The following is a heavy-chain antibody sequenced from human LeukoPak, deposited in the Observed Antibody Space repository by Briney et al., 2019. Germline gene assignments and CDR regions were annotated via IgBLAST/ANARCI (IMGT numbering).Heavy chain of an antibody. CDR1: GFTVSNNY. J-gene: IGHJ4*02. Sequence: PSGGSLRLSCAASGFTVSNNYMTWLRQAPGKGLEWVSFIYSGGSTYYADFVKGRFTISRDSSKNTLYLQMNSLRAEDTAVYYCARLISGATRYFDYWGQGTLVTVSS. V-gene: IGHV3-53*01. CDR3: ARLISGATRYFDY. D-gene: IGHD1-26*01. CDR2: IYSGGST.